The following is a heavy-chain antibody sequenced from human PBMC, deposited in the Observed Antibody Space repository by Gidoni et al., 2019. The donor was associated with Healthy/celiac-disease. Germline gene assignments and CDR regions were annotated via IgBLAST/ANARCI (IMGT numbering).Heavy chain of an antibody. V-gene: IGHV1-69*01. CDR2: IIPIFGTA. CDR1: GVTVSSYA. Sequence: QVPLVQSGAEVKKPGSSVQVSCKASGVTVSSYAISWVHQPPGQGLEWMGGIIPIFGTANYAQKFQGRVTITADESTSTAYMELSSLRSEDTAVYYCARDFGGSYLFDYWGQVTLVTVSS. D-gene: IGHD1-26*01. J-gene: IGHJ4*02. CDR3: ARDFGGSYLFDY.